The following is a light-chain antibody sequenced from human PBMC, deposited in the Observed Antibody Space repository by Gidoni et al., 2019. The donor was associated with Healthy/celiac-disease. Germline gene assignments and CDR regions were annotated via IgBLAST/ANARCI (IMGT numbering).Light chain of an antibody. CDR1: QSVLYSSNNKNY. CDR2: WAS. J-gene: IGKJ2*01. CDR3: QQYYSTPYT. V-gene: IGKV4-1*01. Sequence: DIVMTQSPDSLAVSLGERATINCTSSQSVLYSSNNKNYLDWYQQKPGQPPKLLIYWASTRESGVPDRFSGSGSGTDFTLTISSLQDEDVAVYYCQQYYSTPYTFXXXTKLEIK.